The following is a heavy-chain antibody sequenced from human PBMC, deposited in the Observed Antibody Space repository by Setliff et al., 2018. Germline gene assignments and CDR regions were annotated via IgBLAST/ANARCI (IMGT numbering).Heavy chain of an antibody. Sequence: SVKVSCTASGSTFSSYAMGWMRQAPGQRLEWLWWINTHTGNPLYAQGFTGRFFFSLDTSVSTAYLQISSLKADDTAIYYCARASRFGTTMWRGDYYMDVWGKGTTVTVSS. CDR1: GSTFSSYA. D-gene: IGHD3-10*01. J-gene: IGHJ6*03. V-gene: IGHV7-4-1*02. CDR2: INTHTGNP. CDR3: ARASRFGTTMWRGDYYMDV.